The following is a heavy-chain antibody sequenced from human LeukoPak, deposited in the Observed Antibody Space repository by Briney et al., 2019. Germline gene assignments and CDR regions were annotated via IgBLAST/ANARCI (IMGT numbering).Heavy chain of an antibody. CDR3: ASALYGGYEVDY. D-gene: IGHD5-12*01. Sequence: SVKVSCKASGGTFSSYAISWVRQARGQGLEWMGGIIPIFGTANYAQKFQGRVTITTDESTSTAYMELSSLRAEDTAVYYCASALYGGYEVDYWGQGTLVTVSS. V-gene: IGHV1-69*05. CDR2: IIPIFGTA. CDR1: GGTFSSYA. J-gene: IGHJ4*02.